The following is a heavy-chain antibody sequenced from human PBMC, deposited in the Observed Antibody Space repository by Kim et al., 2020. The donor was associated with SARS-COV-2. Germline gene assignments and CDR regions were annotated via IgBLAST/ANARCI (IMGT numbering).Heavy chain of an antibody. Sequence: GGSLRLSCAASGFTFSSYGMHWVRQAPGKGLEWVAVIWYDGSNKYYADSVKGRFTISRDNSKNTLYLQMNSLRAEDTAVYYCARGQDPPDYGMDVWGQGTTVTVSS. CDR2: IWYDGSNK. J-gene: IGHJ6*02. CDR3: ARGQDPPDYGMDV. V-gene: IGHV3-33*01. CDR1: GFTFSSYG.